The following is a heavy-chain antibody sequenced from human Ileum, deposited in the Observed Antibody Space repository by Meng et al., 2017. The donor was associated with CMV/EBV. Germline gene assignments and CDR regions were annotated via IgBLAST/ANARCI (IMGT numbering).Heavy chain of an antibody. D-gene: IGHD2-15*01. CDR3: ARRRVVGGFFDY. V-gene: IGHV4-39*01. J-gene: IGHJ4*02. CDR1: DGSISSANYY. CDR2: VYYNDNA. Sequence: VSDGSISSANYYWGWSRQPPGKGLEWIGNVYYNDNAYYNPSLKSRVTISVDTSKNQFSLKLGSVTAADTALYYCARRRVVGGFFDYWGQGSLVTVSS.